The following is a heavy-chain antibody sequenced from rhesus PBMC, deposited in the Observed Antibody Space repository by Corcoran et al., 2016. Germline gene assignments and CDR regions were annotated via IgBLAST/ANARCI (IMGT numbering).Heavy chain of an antibody. J-gene: IGHJ4*01. CDR2: IGASSGST. CDR1: GYSISSGYG. CDR3: AREWGFDY. Sequence: QVQLQESGPGLVKPSETLSLTCAVSGYSISSGYGWSWYRQPPGKGLEWIGYIGASSGSTNYNPSLKSRVTMSKDTSKNQFSLKLSSVTAAGTAVYYCAREWGFDYWGQGVLVTVSS. D-gene: IGHD7-45*01. V-gene: IGHV4-127*01.